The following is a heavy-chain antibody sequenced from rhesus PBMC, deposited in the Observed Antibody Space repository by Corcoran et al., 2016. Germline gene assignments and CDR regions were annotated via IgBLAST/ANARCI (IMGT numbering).Heavy chain of an antibody. Sequence: QVQLQESGPGPVKPSDTLYLTCAVSGGSISRNFWSWIRQAPGKGLEWIGRLYGSGGSTDSNPSLKSRVTISTDTSKNQFSLKLSSVTAADTAVYYCARSGWTTLEVWGPGVLVTVSS. CDR3: ARSGWTTLEV. CDR1: GGSISRNF. CDR2: LYGSGGST. J-gene: IGHJ5-1*01. D-gene: IGHD3-22*01. V-gene: IGHV4-160*01.